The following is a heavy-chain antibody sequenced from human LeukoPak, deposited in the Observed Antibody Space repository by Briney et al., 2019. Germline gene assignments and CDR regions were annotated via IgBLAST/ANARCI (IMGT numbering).Heavy chain of an antibody. CDR2: ISAYNGNT. D-gene: IGHD6-13*01. Sequence: ASVKVSCKASGYTFTSYGISWVRQAPGQGLEWMGWISAYNGNTNYAQKLQGRVTMTTDTSTSTAYMELRSLRSDDTAVYYCARVSAAPGYYYYMDVWGKGTTVTVSS. J-gene: IGHJ6*03. CDR1: GYTFTSYG. V-gene: IGHV1-18*01. CDR3: ARVSAAPGYYYYMDV.